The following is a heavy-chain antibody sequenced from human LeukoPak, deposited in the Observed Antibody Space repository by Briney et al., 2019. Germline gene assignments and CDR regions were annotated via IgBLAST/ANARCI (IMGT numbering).Heavy chain of an antibody. J-gene: IGHJ4*02. CDR2: INHSGST. D-gene: IGHD4-17*01. CDR3: ARGRGMTVTT. Sequence: PSETLSLTCAVYGGSFSGYYWSWIRQPPGKGLEWIGEINHSGSTNYNPSLKSRVTISVDTSKNQFSLKLSSVTAADTAVYYCARGRGMTVTTWGQGTLVAVSS. CDR1: GGSFSGYY. V-gene: IGHV4-34*01.